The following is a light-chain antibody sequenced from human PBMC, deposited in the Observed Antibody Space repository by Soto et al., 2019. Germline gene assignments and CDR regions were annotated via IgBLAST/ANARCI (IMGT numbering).Light chain of an antibody. V-gene: IGLV2-8*01. J-gene: IGLJ1*01. CDR3: SSYAGSKNRYV. Sequence: QSVLTQPPSASGSRGQSVSISCAGTSSDVGGYNFVSWYQQHPGKAPKLILYEVTKRPSGVPDRFSGSKSGNTASLTVSGLQTEDEAHYYCSSYAGSKNRYVFGTGTKLTFL. CDR2: EVT. CDR1: SSDVGGYNF.